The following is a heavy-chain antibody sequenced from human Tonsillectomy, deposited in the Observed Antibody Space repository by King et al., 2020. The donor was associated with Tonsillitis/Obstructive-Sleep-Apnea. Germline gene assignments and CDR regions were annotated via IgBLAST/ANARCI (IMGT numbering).Heavy chain of an antibody. Sequence: VQLVESGGGLIQPGGSLRLSWAASWFTVSSNYMSWVRQAPGKGLEWVSGLYSGGSTFYAGSVKGRLTISRDNSKNTLYLQMNSLRAEDTAVYYCARAGYSSSWSLFDYWGQGTLVTVSS. CDR3: ARAGYSSSWSLFDY. J-gene: IGHJ4*02. CDR2: LYSGGST. CDR1: WFTVSSNY. V-gene: IGHV3-53*01. D-gene: IGHD6-13*01.